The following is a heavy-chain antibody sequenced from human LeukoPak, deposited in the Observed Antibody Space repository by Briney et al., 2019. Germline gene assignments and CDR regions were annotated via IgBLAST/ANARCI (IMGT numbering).Heavy chain of an antibody. V-gene: IGHV3-23*01. D-gene: IGHD5-12*01. CDR2: IGGSNGIT. CDR1: RFTFNSYA. Sequence: GGSLRLSCAASRFTFNSYAMSWVRQAPGKGLEWVSVIGGSNGITFYVGSVKGRFTISRDDSKDTLYLQMNSLRAEDTAVYYCARNENSGWGYFDYWGQGTLVTVSS. CDR3: ARNENSGWGYFDY. J-gene: IGHJ4*02.